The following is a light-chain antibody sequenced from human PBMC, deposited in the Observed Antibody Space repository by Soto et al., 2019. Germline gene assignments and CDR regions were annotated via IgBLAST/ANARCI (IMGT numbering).Light chain of an antibody. J-gene: IGKJ4*01. V-gene: IGKV3-20*01. Sequence: EIVLTQSPGILSLSPGERATLSCRASQSVSSSYLAWYQQKPGQAPRLLIYGASSRATGIPDRFSGSGSGTDFTLTISRLEPEDFAVYYCQQYGSSPRITFGGGTKVEIK. CDR2: GAS. CDR1: QSVSSSY. CDR3: QQYGSSPRIT.